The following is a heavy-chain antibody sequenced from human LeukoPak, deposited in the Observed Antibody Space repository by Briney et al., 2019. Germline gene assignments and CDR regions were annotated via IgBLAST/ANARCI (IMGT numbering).Heavy chain of an antibody. V-gene: IGHV4-39*07. CDR1: GGSISSGGYY. CDR3: AWKYYYDSSGYFYVDQ. CDR2: IYHSGTT. Sequence: SQTLSLTCTVSGGSISSGGYYWGWIRQSPEKGLEWIGSIYHSGTTYYNPSLKSRVTISIDTSKNQFSLNLNSVTAADTAVYYCAWKYYYDSSGYFYVDQWGQGILVTVSS. J-gene: IGHJ4*02. D-gene: IGHD3-22*01.